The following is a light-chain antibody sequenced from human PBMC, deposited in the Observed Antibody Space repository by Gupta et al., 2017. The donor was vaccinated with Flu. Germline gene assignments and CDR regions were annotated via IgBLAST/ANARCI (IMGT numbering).Light chain of an antibody. CDR2: KAS. Sequence: DIQMTQSPSTLSASVGDRVTITCRASQSISSWSAWYQQKPGKAPKLLIYKASSLESGVPSRFSGSGSGTEFTLTISSLQPDDFAAYYCRQYNSYSWTFGQGTKVEIK. J-gene: IGKJ1*01. CDR1: QSISSW. V-gene: IGKV1-5*03. CDR3: RQYNSYSWT.